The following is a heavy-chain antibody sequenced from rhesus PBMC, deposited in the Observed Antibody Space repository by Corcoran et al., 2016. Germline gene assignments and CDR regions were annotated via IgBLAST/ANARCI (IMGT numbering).Heavy chain of an antibody. D-gene: IGHD6-43*01. Sequence: QVQLQESCQAVVKPSETRSLTCAVSGGSISSSNGLSWIRQSPGKGLEWIGGIYGSGGSNEYNPAPASRVTISKDTSKNQFSLKLSSVTAADTAVYYCSRGSYSSTYGYFFDYWGQGVLVTVSS. CDR1: GGSISSSNG. CDR3: SRGSYSSTYGYFFDY. CDR2: IYGSGGSN. J-gene: IGHJ4*01. V-gene: IGHV4-93*01.